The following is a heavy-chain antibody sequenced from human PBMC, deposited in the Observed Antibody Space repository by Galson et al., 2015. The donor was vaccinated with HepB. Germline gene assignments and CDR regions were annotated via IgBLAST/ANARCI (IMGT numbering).Heavy chain of an antibody. J-gene: IGHJ4*02. Sequence: SVKVSCKASGYRFTDHYIQWVRQAPGEGLDWMGWINPNIGGTMYAQRFQGRVTMTKDTSLSTAYMELSRLTSDDTAIYYCARYYTNSYSSHLDSWGQGTLATVSS. D-gene: IGHD2-8*01. CDR2: INPNIGGT. CDR3: ARYYTNSYSSHLDS. CDR1: GYRFTDHY. V-gene: IGHV1-2*02.